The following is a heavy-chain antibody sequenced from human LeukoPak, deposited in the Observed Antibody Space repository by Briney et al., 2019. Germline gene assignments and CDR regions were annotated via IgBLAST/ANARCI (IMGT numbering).Heavy chain of an antibody. CDR3: AKSMGDY. D-gene: IGHD2-21*01. CDR1: GFPFSSYA. J-gene: IGHJ4*02. V-gene: IGHV3-23*01. CDR2: IKASGGDT. Sequence: PGGSLRLSCAASGFPFSSYAMSWVRQAPGKGLEWVSLIKASGGDTYFADSVKGRFTISRDNSKNTLYLQAESLRAEDAAVYYCAKSMGDYWGQGTLVTVSS.